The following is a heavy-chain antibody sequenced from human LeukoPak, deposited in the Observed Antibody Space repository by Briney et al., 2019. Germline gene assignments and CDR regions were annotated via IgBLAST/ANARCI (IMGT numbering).Heavy chain of an antibody. V-gene: IGHV1-8*01. CDR3: ASTYCSGGSCYFWTDAFDI. D-gene: IGHD2-15*01. CDR1: GYTFTSYD. CDR2: MNPNSGNT. Sequence: ASVKVSCKASGYTFTSYDINWVRQATGQGLEWMGWMNPNSGNTGYAQKFQGRVTMTRNTSISTAYMELSSLRSEDTAVYYCASTYCSGGSCYFWTDAFDIWGQGTMVTVSS. J-gene: IGHJ3*02.